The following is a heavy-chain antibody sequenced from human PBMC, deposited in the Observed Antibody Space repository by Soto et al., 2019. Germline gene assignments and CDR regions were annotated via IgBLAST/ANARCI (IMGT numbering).Heavy chain of an antibody. D-gene: IGHD6-19*01. V-gene: IGHV4-39*01. CDR2: IYYRGST. CDR1: GGSISSSSYY. J-gene: IGHJ4*02. CDR3: ARHGTSSGWFDY. Sequence: QLQLQESGPGLVKPSETLSLTCTVSGGSISSSSYYWGWIRQPPGKGLEWIGSIYYRGSTYYNLSLKIRVTISVDTSKNQFSLKLSSVTAADTAVYYCARHGTSSGWFDYWGQGTLVTVSS.